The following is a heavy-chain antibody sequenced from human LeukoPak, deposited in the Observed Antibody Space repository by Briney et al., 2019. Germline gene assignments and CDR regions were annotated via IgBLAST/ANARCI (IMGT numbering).Heavy chain of an antibody. V-gene: IGHV3-30*04. Sequence: GGSLRLSCAASGFTFSSYAMHWVRQAPGKGLEWVAVISYDGSNKYYADSVKGRFTISRDNSKNTLYLQMNSLRAEDTAVYYCARDVKRYSSGWYHDNWGQGTLVTVSS. CDR1: GFTFSSYA. D-gene: IGHD6-19*01. J-gene: IGHJ4*02. CDR2: ISYDGSNK. CDR3: ARDVKRYSSGWYHDN.